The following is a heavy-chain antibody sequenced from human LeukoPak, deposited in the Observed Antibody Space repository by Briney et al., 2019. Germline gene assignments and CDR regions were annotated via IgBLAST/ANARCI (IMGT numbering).Heavy chain of an antibody. V-gene: IGHV3-23*01. CDR2: ISGSGGST. CDR1: GFTFTNYA. D-gene: IGHD2-15*01. CDR3: AKAVMRIGAFDI. Sequence: GGSLRLSCAASGFTFTNYAMSWVRQAPGKGLEWVSAISGSGGSTFYADSVKGRFTISKDISENTLYLQMNSLRAEDTAVYYCAKAVMRIGAFDIWGQGTMVTVSS. J-gene: IGHJ3*02.